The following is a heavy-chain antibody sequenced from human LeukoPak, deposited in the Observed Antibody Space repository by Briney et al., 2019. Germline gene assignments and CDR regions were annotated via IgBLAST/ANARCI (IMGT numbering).Heavy chain of an antibody. V-gene: IGHV4-39*07. J-gene: IGHJ4*02. CDR1: GGSISSSSYY. CDR2: IYYSGST. Sequence: PSETLSLTCTVSGGSISSSSYYWGWIRQPPGKGLEWIGSIYYSGSTYYSPSLKSRVTISVDTSKNQFSLKLSSVTAADTAVYYCARELGTMTTTLDYWGQGTLVTVSS. D-gene: IGHD3-22*01. CDR3: ARELGTMTTTLDY.